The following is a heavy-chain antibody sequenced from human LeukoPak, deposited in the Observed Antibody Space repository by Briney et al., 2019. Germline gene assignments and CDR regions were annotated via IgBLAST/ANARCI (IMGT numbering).Heavy chain of an antibody. J-gene: IGHJ4*02. CDR3: AKDKRGYSGYSNLFDY. D-gene: IGHD5-12*01. V-gene: IGHV3-30*18. CDR1: GFTFSNYA. CDR2: ISYDGSDK. Sequence: GGSLRLSCAASGFTFSNYAMHWVRQAPGKGLEWVTIISYDGSDKYYADSVKGRFTISRDNSKNTLYLQMNNLRAEDTAVYYCAKDKRGYSGYSNLFDYWGQGTLVTVSS.